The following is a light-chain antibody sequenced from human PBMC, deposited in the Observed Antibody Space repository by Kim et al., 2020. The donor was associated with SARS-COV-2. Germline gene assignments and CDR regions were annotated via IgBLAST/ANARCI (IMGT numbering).Light chain of an antibody. CDR2: DAS. V-gene: IGKV3-11*01. CDR3: QQSNNWIT. Sequence: PGERATLSCRASQSVSNSLAWYQQKPGQAPRLLIYDASNRATGIPARFSGSGSGTDFTLTISSLEPEDFAVYYCQQSNNWITFGGGTKVDIK. CDR1: QSVSNS. J-gene: IGKJ4*01.